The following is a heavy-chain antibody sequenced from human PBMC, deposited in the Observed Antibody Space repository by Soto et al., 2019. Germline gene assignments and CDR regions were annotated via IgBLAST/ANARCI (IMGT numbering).Heavy chain of an antibody. CDR1: GFTFSGSA. CDR2: IRSKANSYAT. D-gene: IGHD5-12*01. Sequence: EVQLVESGGGLVQPGGSLKLSCAASGFTFSGSAMHWVRQASGKGLEWVGRIRSKANSYATAYAASVKGRFTISRDDSKNTAYLQMNSLKTEDTAVYYCTRAYSGLDYYYYYGMDVWGQGTTVTVSS. V-gene: IGHV3-73*01. CDR3: TRAYSGLDYYYYYGMDV. J-gene: IGHJ6*02.